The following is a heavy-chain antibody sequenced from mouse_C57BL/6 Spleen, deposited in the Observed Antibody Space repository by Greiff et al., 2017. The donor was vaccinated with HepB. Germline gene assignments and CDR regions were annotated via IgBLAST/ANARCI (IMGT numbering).Heavy chain of an antibody. V-gene: IGHV1-26*01. CDR3: ARGRANWGPFDY. J-gene: IGHJ2*01. CDR1: GYTFTDYY. D-gene: IGHD4-1*01. CDR2: INPNNGGT. Sequence: EVQLQQSGPELVKPGASVKISCKASGYTFTDYYMNWVKQSHGKSLEWIGDINPNNGGTSYNQKFKGKATLTVDKSSSTAYMELRSLTSEDSAVYYCARGRANWGPFDYWGQGTTLTVSS.